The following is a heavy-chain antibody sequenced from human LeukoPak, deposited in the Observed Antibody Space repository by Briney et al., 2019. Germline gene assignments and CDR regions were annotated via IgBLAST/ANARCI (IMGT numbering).Heavy chain of an antibody. V-gene: IGHV1-2*02. CDR3: AIEHAPLLNNLMARYACDM. Sequence: ASVKVSCRTSGYTFIGYYIHWLRQAPGQGLEWVGWISPKSGDTSYAQRFQGRVTFTRDTSSSTAYMDLSRLRSDDTAVYFCAIEHAPLLNNLMARYACDMWGQGTMLIVSS. J-gene: IGHJ3*02. CDR1: GYTFIGYY. D-gene: IGHD2-21*02. CDR2: ISPKSGDT.